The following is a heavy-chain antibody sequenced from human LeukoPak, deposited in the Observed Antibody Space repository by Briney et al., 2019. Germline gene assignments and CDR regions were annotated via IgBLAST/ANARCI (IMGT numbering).Heavy chain of an antibody. CDR3: AGLVGRYSSGLYYYYFDY. CDR1: GDSINSLDL. Sequence: SETLSLTCTVSGDSINSLDLWSRVRQPPGKGLEWIGEMYLSGTTHSNPSVKSRVTISIDKSKNQFFLNLSSVTAADTAVYYCAGLVGRYSSGLYYYYFDYWGQGTLVTVSS. J-gene: IGHJ4*02. CDR2: MYLSGTT. D-gene: IGHD3-22*01. V-gene: IGHV4-4*02.